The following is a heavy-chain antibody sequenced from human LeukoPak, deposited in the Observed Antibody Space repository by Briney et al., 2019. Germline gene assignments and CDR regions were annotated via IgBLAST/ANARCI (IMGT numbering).Heavy chain of an antibody. V-gene: IGHV4-61*02. CDR1: GGSISSGSYY. Sequence: SETLSLTCTVSGGSISSGSYYWSWIRQPAGKGLEWIGRIYTSGSTNYNPSLKSRVTISVDTSKNQFSLKLSSVTAADTAVYYCAREIPGIAAAGTKNWFDPWSQGTLVTVSS. D-gene: IGHD6-13*01. CDR3: AREIPGIAAAGTKNWFDP. CDR2: IYTSGST. J-gene: IGHJ5*02.